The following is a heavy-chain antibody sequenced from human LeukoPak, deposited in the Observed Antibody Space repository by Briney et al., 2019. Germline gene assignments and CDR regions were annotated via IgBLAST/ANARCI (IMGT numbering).Heavy chain of an antibody. J-gene: IGHJ6*03. CDR3: ARSHIVVVPAGRGSRYFYMDV. D-gene: IGHD2-2*01. Sequence: PSETLSLTCTVSGYSMRSGYYWGWIRLAPGKGLEWIGRIYHSGSTYYNLSLRRRVIMSVDTSKNQFSLKVNSVTAADTAIYYCARSHIVVVPAGRGSRYFYMDVWGRGTTLAVSS. CDR1: GYSMRSGYY. V-gene: IGHV4-38-2*02. CDR2: IYHSGST.